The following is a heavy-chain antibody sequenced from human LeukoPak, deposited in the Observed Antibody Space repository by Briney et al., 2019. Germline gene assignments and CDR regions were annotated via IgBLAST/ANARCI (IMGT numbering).Heavy chain of an antibody. D-gene: IGHD3-10*01. CDR3: ARYYGSGRGYYGMDV. J-gene: IGHJ6*02. Sequence: GGSLRLSCAASGFTFSRYWMHWVRQAPGKGLMWVSRISPDGSTTLYADSVKGRFTISRDNAKNTLYLQMNSLGAEDTAVYYCARYYGSGRGYYGMDVWGQGTTVTVSS. CDR2: ISPDGSTT. CDR1: GFTFSRYW. V-gene: IGHV3-74*03.